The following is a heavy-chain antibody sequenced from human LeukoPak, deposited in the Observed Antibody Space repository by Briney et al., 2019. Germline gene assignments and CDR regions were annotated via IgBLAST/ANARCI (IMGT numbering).Heavy chain of an antibody. V-gene: IGHV3-21*01. D-gene: IGHD2-15*01. J-gene: IGHJ4*02. Sequence: TGGSLRLSCAASGFTFSIYDMYWVRQAPGKGLEWVSSISSSSTYIYYADSVKGRFTLSRDNSKNTLYLQMNSLRAEDTAVYYCARRSHCSGGSCYPFDYWGQGTLVTVSS. CDR1: GFTFSIYD. CDR2: ISSSSTYI. CDR3: ARRSHCSGGSCYPFDY.